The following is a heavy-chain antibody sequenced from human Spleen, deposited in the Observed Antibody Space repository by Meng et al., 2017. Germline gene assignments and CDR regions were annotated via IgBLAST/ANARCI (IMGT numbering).Heavy chain of an antibody. CDR3: ARYSGNSEAFHI. D-gene: IGHD1-26*01. J-gene: IGHJ3*02. CDR1: GFTCSSYW. V-gene: IGHV3-7*01. Sequence: GESLKISCSVSGFTCSSYWMSWVRQAPGKGLEWVANIKQDGSEGYYVDSVGGRFTISRDNAKNSLYLQMNSLRAEDTAVYYCARYSGNSEAFHIWGQGTMVTVSS. CDR2: IKQDGSEG.